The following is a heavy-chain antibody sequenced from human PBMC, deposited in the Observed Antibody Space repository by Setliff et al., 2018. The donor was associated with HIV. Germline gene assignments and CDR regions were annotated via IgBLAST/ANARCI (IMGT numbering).Heavy chain of an antibody. J-gene: IGHJ5*02. CDR3: ARGRMATVLIRNWIDP. Sequence: TLSLTCTVSGDSINTHYWSWIRQPPGKGLEWIGEINHSGSTNYNPSLKSRVTISIDTSKNQFSLKLSSVTAADTAMYYCARGRMATVLIRNWIDPWGQGSLVTVSS. CDR1: GDSINTHY. CDR2: INHSGST. V-gene: IGHV4-34*01. D-gene: IGHD4-4*01.